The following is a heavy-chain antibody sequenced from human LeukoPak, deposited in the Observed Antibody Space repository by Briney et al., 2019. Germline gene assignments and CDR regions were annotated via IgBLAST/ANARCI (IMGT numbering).Heavy chain of an antibody. CDR1: GFTFSSYW. Sequence: GGSLRLSCAASGFTFSSYWMSWVRQAPGKGLEWVANIKQDGSEKYYVDSVKGRFTISRDNARNSLYLQMNSLRAEDTAIYYCAKARIVGATVGAFDMWGQGTMVTVSS. CDR2: IKQDGSEK. J-gene: IGHJ3*02. CDR3: AKARIVGATVGAFDM. D-gene: IGHD1-26*01. V-gene: IGHV3-7*03.